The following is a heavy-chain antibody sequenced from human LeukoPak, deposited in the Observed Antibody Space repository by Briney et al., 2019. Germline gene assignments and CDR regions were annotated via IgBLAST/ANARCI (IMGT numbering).Heavy chain of an antibody. CDR2: IIPIFGTA. D-gene: IGHD2-15*01. V-gene: IGHV1-69*05. J-gene: IGHJ4*02. Sequence: AASVKVSCKASGGTFSSYAISWVRQAPGQGLEWMGRIIPIFGTANYAQKFQGRVTMTRDTSTSTVYMELSSLRSEDTAVYYCARAHMVVDLDYCGQGTLVTVSS. CDR3: ARAHMVVDLDY. CDR1: GGTFSSYA.